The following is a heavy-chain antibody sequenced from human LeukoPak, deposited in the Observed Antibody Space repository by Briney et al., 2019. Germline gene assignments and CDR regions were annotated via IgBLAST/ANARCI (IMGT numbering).Heavy chain of an antibody. CDR1: GFTVSSNY. J-gene: IGHJ4*02. Sequence: GSLRLSCAASGFTVSSNYMSWVRQAPGKGLEWVSVIYSGGGTYYSDSVKGRFTISRDNAKNTLYLQMNSLRAGDTAVYYCARGSGWYYQFDYWGQGTLVTVSS. CDR3: ARGSGWYYQFDY. D-gene: IGHD6-19*01. V-gene: IGHV3-53*01. CDR2: IYSGGGT.